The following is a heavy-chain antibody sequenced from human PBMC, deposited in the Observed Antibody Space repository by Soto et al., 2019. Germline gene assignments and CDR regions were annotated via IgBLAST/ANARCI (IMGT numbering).Heavy chain of an antibody. CDR2: IEHSGNT. V-gene: IGHV4-59*01. J-gene: IGHJ6*02. Sequence: PSETLSLTCTVSGGSMSSFYWSWIRQPPGKGLEWIGNIEHSGNTNYNPSLKRRVTISIHTSKNQFSLKLTSVTAADTAVYYCARDGGRFDLWGGYPEGMDVWGQGSTVTVSS. D-gene: IGHD3-3*01. CDR1: GGSMSSFY. CDR3: ARDGGRFDLWGGYPEGMDV.